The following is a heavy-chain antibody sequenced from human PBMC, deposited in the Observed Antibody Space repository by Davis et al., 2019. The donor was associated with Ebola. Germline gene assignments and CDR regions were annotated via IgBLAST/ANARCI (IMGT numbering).Heavy chain of an antibody. D-gene: IGHD3-22*01. CDR3: ARGWLFNDY. CDR1: GGTFSSYA. J-gene: IGHJ4*02. Sequence: ASVKVSCKASGGTFSSYAISWVRQAPGQGLEWMGWINPKSGGTKYAQKFQGWVTMTRDTSIRTAYMELSRLGFDDTAVYYCARGWLFNDYWGQGTLVTVSS. CDR2: INPKSGGT. V-gene: IGHV1-2*04.